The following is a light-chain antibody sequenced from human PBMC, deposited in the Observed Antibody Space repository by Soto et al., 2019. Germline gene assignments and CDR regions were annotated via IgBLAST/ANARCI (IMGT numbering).Light chain of an antibody. CDR2: GAT. V-gene: IGKV1-39*01. J-gene: IGKJ4*01. CDR3: QQTYSTPLT. CDR1: QNIRKF. Sequence: DSQMTQSPVSLSASVGDRVTITCRASQNIRKFLNWFQQHPGKAPKRLIFGATSLQSGAPSRFSGGGSGTDFTLTISILQPEDFATYFCQQTYSTPLTFGGGTKVDIK.